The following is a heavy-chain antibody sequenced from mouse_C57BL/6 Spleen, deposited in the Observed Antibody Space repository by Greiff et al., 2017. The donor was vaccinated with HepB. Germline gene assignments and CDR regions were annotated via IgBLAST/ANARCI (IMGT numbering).Heavy chain of an antibody. J-gene: IGHJ2*01. D-gene: IGHD4-1*01. Sequence: DVQLQESGGGLVKPGGSLKLSCAASGFTFSSYAMSWVRQTPEKRLEWVATISDGGSYTYYPDNVKGRFTISRDNAKNNLYLQMSHLKSEDTAMYYCARARTGPIDYWGQGTTLTVSS. V-gene: IGHV5-4*01. CDR1: GFTFSSYA. CDR3: ARARTGPIDY. CDR2: ISDGGSYT.